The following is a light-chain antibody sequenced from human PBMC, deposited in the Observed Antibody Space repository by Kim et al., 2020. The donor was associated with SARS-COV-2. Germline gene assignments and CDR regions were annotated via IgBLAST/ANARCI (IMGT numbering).Light chain of an antibody. Sequence: SASVGDRVIITCRASQSISDYLAWYQQKPGKAPELLIYHASSLESGVPSRFSGYGSGTEFTLTISSLQPDDFASYYCQQYKSSFLTFGGGTKVEI. J-gene: IGKJ4*01. CDR2: HAS. V-gene: IGKV1-5*03. CDR1: QSISDY. CDR3: QQYKSSFLT.